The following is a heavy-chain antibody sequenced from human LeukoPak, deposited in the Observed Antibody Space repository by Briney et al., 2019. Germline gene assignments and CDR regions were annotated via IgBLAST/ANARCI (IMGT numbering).Heavy chain of an antibody. J-gene: IGHJ4*02. CDR3: ARESSWYSSGLDY. Sequence: GRSLRLSCAASGFTFSSYAMHWVRQAPGKGLEWVAVISYDGSNKYYADSVKGRFTISRGNSKNTLYLQMNSLRAEDTAVYYCARESSWYSSGLDYWGQGTLVTVSS. V-gene: IGHV3-30*04. CDR2: ISYDGSNK. CDR1: GFTFSSYA. D-gene: IGHD6-19*01.